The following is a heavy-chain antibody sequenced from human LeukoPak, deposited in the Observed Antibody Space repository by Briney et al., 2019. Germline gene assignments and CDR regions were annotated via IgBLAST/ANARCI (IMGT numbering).Heavy chain of an antibody. CDR1: GYSFTDYT. J-gene: IGHJ4*02. CDR3: ARGGSLGDYFEY. V-gene: IGHV7-4-1*02. D-gene: IGHD3-16*01. Sequence: GASVKVSCKTSGYSFTDYTMNWVRQAPGQGLEWMGWINTSTGKSTYAQGFTGRFVFSLDTSVNTAYLQISSLETEDIAVYYCARGGSLGDYFEYWGQGTLVTVSS. CDR2: INTSTGKS.